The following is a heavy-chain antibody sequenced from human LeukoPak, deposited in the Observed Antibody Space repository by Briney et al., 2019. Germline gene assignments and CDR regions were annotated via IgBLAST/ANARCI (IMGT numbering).Heavy chain of an antibody. CDR2: IYYSGST. CDR1: GGSISSHY. D-gene: IGHD2-2*01. V-gene: IGHV4-59*11. J-gene: IGHJ4*02. Sequence: SETLSLTCTVSGGSISSHYWSWIRQPPGKGLEWIGYIYYSGSTNYNPSLKSRVTISVDTSKNQFSLKLSSVTAADTAVYYCARGDRYCSSTSCYESFIDYWGQGTLVTVSS. CDR3: ARGDRYCSSTSCYESFIDY.